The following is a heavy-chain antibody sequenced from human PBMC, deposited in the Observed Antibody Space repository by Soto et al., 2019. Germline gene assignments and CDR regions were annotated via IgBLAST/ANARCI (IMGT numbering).Heavy chain of an antibody. CDR1: GYTFSSHW. V-gene: IGHV5-51*01. J-gene: IGHJ6*02. D-gene: IGHD1-26*01. CDR3: ASTTYSGSYYYYYGMDV. CDR2: IYPGDSDT. Sequence: GESLKISCKGSGYTFSSHWIGWARQRPGKGLEWMGIIYPGDSDTRYSPSFQGQVTISADKSISTAYLQWISLKASDTGMYYCASTTYSGSYYYYYGMDVWGQGTTVTVSS.